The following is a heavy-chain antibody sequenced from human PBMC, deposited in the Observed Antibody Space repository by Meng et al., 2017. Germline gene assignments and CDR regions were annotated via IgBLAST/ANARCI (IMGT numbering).Heavy chain of an antibody. D-gene: IGHD3-10*01. J-gene: IGHJ2*01. CDR1: GFPFSGYW. V-gene: IGHV3-7*01. CDR3: ARERGSRQFDL. Sequence: GESLQISCVASGFPFSGYWRGWVRQAPGEGLEWVANIKQDGSEMYYVDSVKGRFTISRDNAKNSLYVQMNSLRVEDTALYFCARERGSRQFDLWGRGTLVTVSS. CDR2: IKQDGSEM.